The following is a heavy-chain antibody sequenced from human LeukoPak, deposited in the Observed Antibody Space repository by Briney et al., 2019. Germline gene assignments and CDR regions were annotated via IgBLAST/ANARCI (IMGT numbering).Heavy chain of an antibody. D-gene: IGHD3-10*02. V-gene: IGHV3-30*02. CDR3: AELGITMIGGV. CDR2: IRYDGNAK. Sequence: GGSLRLSCAASGFTFSSYGMHWVRQAPGKGLEWVAFIRYDGNAKYYADSVKGRFTISRDNAKNSLYLQMNSLRAEDTAVYYCAELGITMIGGVWGKGTTVTISS. CDR1: GFTFSSYG. J-gene: IGHJ6*04.